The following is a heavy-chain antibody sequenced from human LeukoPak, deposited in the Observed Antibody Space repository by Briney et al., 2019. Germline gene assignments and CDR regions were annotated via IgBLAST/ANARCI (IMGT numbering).Heavy chain of an antibody. CDR2: ISAYSGNT. J-gene: IGHJ4*02. CDR1: GYTFTSYG. Sequence: ASVKVSCKASGYTFTSYGISWVRQAPGQGLEWMGWISAYSGNTNYAQKFQGRVTITADKSTSTAYMELSSLRSEDTAMYYCARSAVTTAFGQNFDYWGRGTLVTVSS. V-gene: IGHV1-18*01. D-gene: IGHD3-16*01. CDR3: ARSAVTTAFGQNFDY.